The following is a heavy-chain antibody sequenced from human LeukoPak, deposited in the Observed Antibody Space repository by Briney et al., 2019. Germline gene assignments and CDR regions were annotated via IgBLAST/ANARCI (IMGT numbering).Heavy chain of an antibody. V-gene: IGHV1-24*01. J-gene: IGHJ4*02. Sequence: ASVTVSCMVSGYTLTELSMHWVRQAPGKGLEWMGGFDPEDGETIYAQKFQGRVTMTEDTSTDTAYMELSSLRSEDTAVYYCATGYITMVRGSLPNFDYWGQGTLVTVSS. CDR1: GYTLTELS. D-gene: IGHD3-10*01. CDR3: ATGYITMVRGSLPNFDY. CDR2: FDPEDGET.